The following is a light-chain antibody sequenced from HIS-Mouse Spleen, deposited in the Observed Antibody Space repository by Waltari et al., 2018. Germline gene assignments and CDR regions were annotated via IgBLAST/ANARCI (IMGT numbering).Light chain of an antibody. V-gene: IGLV3-1*01. CDR1: KLGAQS. CDR2: QDS. J-gene: IGLJ2*01. Sequence: SYELTQPPSVSVSPGPTASITCSGYKLGAQSDCWYPQTPGQSPVLVIYQDSKRPSGIPERFSGSNSGNTATLTISGTQAMDEADYYCQAWDSSTVVFGGGTKLTVL. CDR3: QAWDSSTVV.